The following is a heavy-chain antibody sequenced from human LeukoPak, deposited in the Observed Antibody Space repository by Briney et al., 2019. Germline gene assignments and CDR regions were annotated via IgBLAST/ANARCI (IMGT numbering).Heavy chain of an antibody. CDR2: INPNSGGT. CDR1: GYTFTGYY. J-gene: IGHJ4*02. Sequence: ASVKVSCKASGYTFTGYYMHWVRQAPGQGLEWMGRINPNSGGTNYAQKFQGRVTMTRDTSISTAYMELSRLRSDDTAVYYCARSHGIGYSSSWYENYWGQGTLVTVSS. D-gene: IGHD6-13*01. V-gene: IGHV1-2*06. CDR3: ARSHGIGYSSSWYENY.